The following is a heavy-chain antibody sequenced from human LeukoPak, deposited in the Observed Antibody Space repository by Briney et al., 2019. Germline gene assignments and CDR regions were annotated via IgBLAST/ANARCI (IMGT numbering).Heavy chain of an antibody. V-gene: IGHV3-64*02. J-gene: IGHJ3*01. Sequence: PGGSLRLSCAASGFTFSSYPMSWVRQAPGKGLEWVSAINSNGRTIHYADSVKGRFTVSRDNSNNTLYLQMGGLKPEDMAVYYCARFVSSGPLWGQGTMVTVSS. CDR3: ARFVSSGPL. D-gene: IGHD3-22*01. CDR2: INSNGRTI. CDR1: GFTFSSYP.